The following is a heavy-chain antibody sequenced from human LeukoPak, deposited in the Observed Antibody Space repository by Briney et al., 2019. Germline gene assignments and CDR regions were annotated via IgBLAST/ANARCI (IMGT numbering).Heavy chain of an antibody. V-gene: IGHV3-11*01. CDR1: GFTFSDHY. D-gene: IGHD5-18*01. CDR3: ARELPRAHGPTDY. Sequence: GGSLRLSCAASGFTFSDHYMSWIRQAPGKGLEWISYISSSGSDTYYADSVKGRFTISRDNAKNSLYLQMSSLRAEDTAVYYCARELPRAHGPTDYWDQGTLVTVSS. J-gene: IGHJ4*02. CDR2: ISSSGSDT.